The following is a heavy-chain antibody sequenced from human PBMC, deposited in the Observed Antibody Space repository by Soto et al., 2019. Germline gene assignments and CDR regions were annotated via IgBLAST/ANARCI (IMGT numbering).Heavy chain of an antibody. J-gene: IGHJ4*02. D-gene: IGHD6-13*01. CDR2: INGGNGNT. CDR3: ARDDSGYSSSWYIDYFNY. V-gene: IGHV1-3*01. CDR1: GNTFPNYA. Sequence: QVQLVQSGAELKKPGASVKVSCKSSGNTFPNYAIHWVRQAPGQRPEWIGWINGGNGNTYYSEKFQGRVTFTRDTSASTVYMELSSLRSEDTGIYYCARDDSGYSSSWYIDYFNYWGQGALVTVSS.